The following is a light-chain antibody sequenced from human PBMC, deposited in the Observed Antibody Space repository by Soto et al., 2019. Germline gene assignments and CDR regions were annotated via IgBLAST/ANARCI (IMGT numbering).Light chain of an antibody. J-gene: IGLJ3*02. V-gene: IGLV4-60*02. CDR2: LEGDGSY. CDR3: ETWDDNTWV. CDR1: SGHSSFI. Sequence: QSVLTQSSSASASLGSSVKLTCTLSSGHSSFIIAWRQQQPGKAPRFLMKLEGDGSYDKGSGVPDRFSGSSSGADRYLTISNLQFEDEADYYCETWDDNTWVFGGGTKLTVL.